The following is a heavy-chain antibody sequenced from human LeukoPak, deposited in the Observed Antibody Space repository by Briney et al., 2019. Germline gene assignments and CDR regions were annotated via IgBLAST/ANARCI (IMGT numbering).Heavy chain of an antibody. V-gene: IGHV3-23*01. Sequence: GGSLRLSCAASGFTFSSYAMSWVGQVPGKGLEWVSGISGSGGSTYYADSVKGRFTISRDNSKNTLYLQMTSLRAEDTDVYYCAKDQVWIVVGSFDYWGQGTLVTVSS. CDR1: GFTFSSYA. D-gene: IGHD3-22*01. J-gene: IGHJ4*02. CDR3: AKDQVWIVVGSFDY. CDR2: ISGSGGST.